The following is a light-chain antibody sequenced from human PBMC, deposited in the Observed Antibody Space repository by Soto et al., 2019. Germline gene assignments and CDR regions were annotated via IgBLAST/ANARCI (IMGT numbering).Light chain of an antibody. Sequence: EIVLTQSPGTLSLSPGERATLSCRASQTLTSNYLAWYQQKPGQAPRLLIYGASSRATGIPDWFSGSGSGTNFILTISRLEPEEFAVYYCQQSGSSPRTFGPGTKVDIK. J-gene: IGKJ3*01. CDR1: QTLTSNY. CDR3: QQSGSSPRT. CDR2: GAS. V-gene: IGKV3-20*01.